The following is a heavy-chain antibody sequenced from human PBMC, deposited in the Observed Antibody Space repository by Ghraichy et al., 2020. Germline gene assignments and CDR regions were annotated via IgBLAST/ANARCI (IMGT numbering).Heavy chain of an antibody. CDR2: IYHSGNT. J-gene: IGHJ3*02. D-gene: IGHD3-22*01. V-gene: IGHV4-30-2*01. CDR3: ARAPYDDDGFYDDGFDI. CDR1: GGSISSGSYS. Sequence: SQTLSFTCAVSGGSISSGSYSWSWIRQPPGKGLEWIGYIYHSGNTYYNPSLKSRVTISLDSSKNQFSLKLSSVTAADTAVYYCARAPYDDDGFYDDGFDIWGQGPMFPVSS.